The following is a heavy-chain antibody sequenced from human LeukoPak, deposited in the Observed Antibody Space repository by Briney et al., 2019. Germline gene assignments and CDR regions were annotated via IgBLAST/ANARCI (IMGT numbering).Heavy chain of an antibody. CDR2: MNPNSGNT. V-gene: IGHV1-8*01. CDR1: GYTFTSYD. Sequence: ASVKVSCKASGYTFTSYDINWVRQATGQGLEWMGWMNPNSGNTGYAQKFQGRVTMTRNTSISTAYMGLSSLRSKDTAVYYCARGYCSSTSCYREGDYWGQGTLVTVSS. J-gene: IGHJ4*02. D-gene: IGHD2-2*02. CDR3: ARGYCSSTSCYREGDY.